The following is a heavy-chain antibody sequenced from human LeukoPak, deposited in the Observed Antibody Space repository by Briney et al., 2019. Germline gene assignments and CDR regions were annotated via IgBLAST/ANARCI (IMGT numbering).Heavy chain of an antibody. Sequence: SETLSLTCAVYGGSFSGYYWSWIRQPPGKGLEWIGEINHSGSTNYNPSLKSRVTISVDTSKNQFSLKLSSVTAADTAVYYCARGPPIAVVVAAILKLKYYFDYWGQGTLVTVSS. CDR3: ARGPPIAVVVAAILKLKYYFDY. V-gene: IGHV4-34*01. CDR2: INHSGST. J-gene: IGHJ4*02. CDR1: GGSFSGYY. D-gene: IGHD2-15*01.